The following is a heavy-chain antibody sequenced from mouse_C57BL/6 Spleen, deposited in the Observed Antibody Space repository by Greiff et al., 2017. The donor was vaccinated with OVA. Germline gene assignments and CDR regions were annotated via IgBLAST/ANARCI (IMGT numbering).Heavy chain of an antibody. J-gene: IGHJ4*01. V-gene: IGHV5-17*01. Sequence: EVHLVESGGGLVKPGGSLKLSCAASGFTFSDYGMHWVRQAPEKGLEWVAYISSGSSTIYYADTVKGRFTISRDNAKNTLFLQMTSLRSEDTAMYYCARGGVVATPYAMDYWGQGTSVTVSS. D-gene: IGHD1-1*01. CDR1: GFTFSDYG. CDR3: ARGGVVATPYAMDY. CDR2: ISSGSSTI.